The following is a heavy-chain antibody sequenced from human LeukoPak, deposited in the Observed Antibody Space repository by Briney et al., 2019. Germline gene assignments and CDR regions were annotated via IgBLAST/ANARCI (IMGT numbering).Heavy chain of an antibody. V-gene: IGHV1-18*04. CDR1: GYTFTSYG. J-gene: IGHJ4*02. CDR3: ARSLTGSGWPFYFDY. CDR2: ISAYNGNT. Sequence: ASVKVSCKASGYTFTSYGISWVRQAPGQGLEWMGWISAYNGNTNYAQKLQGRATMTTDTSTSTAYMELRSLRSDDTAVYYCARSLTGSGWPFYFDYWGQGTLVTVSS. D-gene: IGHD6-19*01.